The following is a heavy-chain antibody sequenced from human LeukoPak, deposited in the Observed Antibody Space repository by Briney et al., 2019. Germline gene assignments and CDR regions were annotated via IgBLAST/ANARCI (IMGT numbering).Heavy chain of an antibody. CDR1: GFTFSGSA. CDR3: TGNYYGSGSYADFDY. D-gene: IGHD3-10*01. V-gene: IGHV3-73*01. J-gene: IGHJ4*02. CDR2: IRSTANGYAT. Sequence: GGSLRLSCAASGFTFSGSALHWVRQASGKGLEWVGRIRSTANGYATAYAASVKGRFTISRDDSKNTEYLQMDSLKTEDTAVYYCTGNYYGSGSYADFDYWGQGTLVTVSS.